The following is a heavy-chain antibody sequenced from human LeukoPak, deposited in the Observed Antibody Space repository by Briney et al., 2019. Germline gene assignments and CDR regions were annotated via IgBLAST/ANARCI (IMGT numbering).Heavy chain of an antibody. Sequence: PGGSLRLSCAASGFTFSRYWMYWVRQAPGKGLVWVSRINTDGTATSYADSVQGRFTISRDNAKNTLYLQMNSLRAEDTALYYCARGYYDFWSGYYNYWGQGTLVTVSS. CDR3: ARGYYDFWSGYYNY. D-gene: IGHD3-3*01. J-gene: IGHJ4*02. V-gene: IGHV3-74*01. CDR1: GFTFSRYW. CDR2: INTDGTAT.